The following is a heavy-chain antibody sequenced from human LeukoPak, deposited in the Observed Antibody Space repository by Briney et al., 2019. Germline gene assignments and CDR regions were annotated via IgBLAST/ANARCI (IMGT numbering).Heavy chain of an antibody. CDR1: GFTFSSYA. D-gene: IGHD6-19*01. CDR2: ISGSGGST. V-gene: IGHV3-23*01. CDR3: AKDRYSSGWYDY. Sequence: GGSLGLSCAASGFTFSSYAMSWVRQAPGKGLEWVSAISGSGGSTYYADSVKGRFTISRDNSKNTLYLQMNSLRAEDTAVYYCAKDRYSSGWYDYWGQGTLVTVSS. J-gene: IGHJ4*02.